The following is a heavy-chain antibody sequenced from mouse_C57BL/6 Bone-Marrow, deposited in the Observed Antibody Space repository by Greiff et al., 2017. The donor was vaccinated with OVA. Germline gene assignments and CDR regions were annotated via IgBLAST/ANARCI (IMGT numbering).Heavy chain of an antibody. Sequence: QVQLQQSGAELVRPGTSVKVSCKASGYAFTNYLIEWVKQRPGQGLEWIGVINPGSGGTNYNEKFKGKATLTADKSSSTAYMQLSSLTSEDAAVYFCAREEKRYYGFAYWGQGTLVTVSA. V-gene: IGHV1-54*01. CDR1: GYAFTNYL. D-gene: IGHD2-1*01. J-gene: IGHJ3*01. CDR3: AREEKRYYGFAY. CDR2: INPGSGGT.